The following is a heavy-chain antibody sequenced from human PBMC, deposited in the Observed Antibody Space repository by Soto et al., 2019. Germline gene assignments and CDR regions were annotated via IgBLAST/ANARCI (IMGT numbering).Heavy chain of an antibody. CDR1: GGSFSGYY. CDR3: ARVATDIAVAGSSGDGMDV. CDR2: IKHSGST. Sequence: SETLSLTCAVYGGSFSGYYWSWIRQPPGKGLEWIGEIKHSGSTNYNPSLKSRVTISVDTSKNQFSLKLSSVTAADTAVYYCARVATDIAVAGSSGDGMDVWGQGTTVTVSS. V-gene: IGHV4-34*01. D-gene: IGHD6-19*01. J-gene: IGHJ6*02.